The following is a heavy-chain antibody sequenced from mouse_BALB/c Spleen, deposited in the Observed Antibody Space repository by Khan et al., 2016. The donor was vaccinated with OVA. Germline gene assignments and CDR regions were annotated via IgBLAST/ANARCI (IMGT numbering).Heavy chain of an antibody. Sequence: QVQLKQSGPGLVAPSQSLSITCTASGFSLSRYNIHWVRQPPGKGLEWLGMIWGGGGTDYTSTLKSRLSIIKANYKSHVSLKMHSRQTDDTAIYYCAGACCRYDGYYAMDYWGQGTSVTVSA. J-gene: IGHJ4*01. CDR3: AGACCRYDGYYAMDY. CDR1: GFSLSRYN. CDR2: IWGGGGT. D-gene: IGHD2-14*01. V-gene: IGHV2-6-4*01.